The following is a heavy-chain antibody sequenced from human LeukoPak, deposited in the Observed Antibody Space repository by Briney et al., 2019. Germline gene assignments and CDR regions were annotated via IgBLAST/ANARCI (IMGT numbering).Heavy chain of an antibody. CDR1: GFTFRSYS. V-gene: IGHV3-48*01. CDR3: ARAYSSGWYPFDY. CDR2: ISSISSII. J-gene: IGHJ4*02. D-gene: IGHD6-19*01. Sequence: GGSLRLSCAASGFTFRSYSMNWVRQAPGKGLDWVSYISSISSIIYYADSVKGRFTISRDNAKNSLYLQMDSLRAEDTATYYCARAYSSGWYPFDYWGQGTLVTVSS.